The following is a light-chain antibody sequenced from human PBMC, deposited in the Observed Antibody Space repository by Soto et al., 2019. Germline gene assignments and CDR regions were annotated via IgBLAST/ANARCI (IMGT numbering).Light chain of an antibody. CDR2: GAS. CDR3: QQYGSAPYT. V-gene: IGKV3-20*01. J-gene: IGKJ2*01. CDR1: QSVRSSY. Sequence: EIVLTLSPGTLSLSPGERATLSCRASQSVRSSYLAWYQQKPGQSPRLLIYGASSSATGIQDRFSGSGSGTDFTITISRLEPEDFAVYYCQQYGSAPYTFGQGTKLQI.